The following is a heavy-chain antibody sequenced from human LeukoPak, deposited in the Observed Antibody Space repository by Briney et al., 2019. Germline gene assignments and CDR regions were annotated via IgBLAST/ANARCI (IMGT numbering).Heavy chain of an antibody. J-gene: IGHJ4*02. CDR2: ISAYNGNT. CDR1: GYTFTSYG. V-gene: IGHV1-18*01. D-gene: IGHD4-17*01. Sequence: GASVKVSCKASGYTFTSYGISWVRQAPGQGLEWMGWISAYNGNTNYAQRLQGRVTMTTDTSTSTAYMELRSLRSDDTAVYYCARDGGDYGDYLYYFDYWGQGTLVTVSS. CDR3: ARDGGDYGDYLYYFDY.